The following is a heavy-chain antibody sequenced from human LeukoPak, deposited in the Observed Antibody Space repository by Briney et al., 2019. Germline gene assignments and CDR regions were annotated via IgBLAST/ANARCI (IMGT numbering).Heavy chain of an antibody. CDR3: ARDEEGLDP. J-gene: IGHJ5*02. Sequence: GASVKVYCKASGFTFKNFYIHWLRQAPGQGLEWMGMIDPSDGITTYSQKFQGRLTMTRDTSTTTLYMELNSLRSDDTAVYYCARDEEGLDPWGQGTLVTVSS. CDR1: GFTFKNFY. V-gene: IGHV1-46*02. CDR2: IDPSDGIT.